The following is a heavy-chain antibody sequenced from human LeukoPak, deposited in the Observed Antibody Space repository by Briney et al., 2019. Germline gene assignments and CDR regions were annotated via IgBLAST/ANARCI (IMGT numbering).Heavy chain of an antibody. V-gene: IGHV1-18*01. Sequence: ASVKVSCKASGYTFTSYGISWVRQAPGQGLEWMGWISAYNGNTNYAQKLQGRVTMTTDTSTSTAYMELSSLRSEDTAVYYCALGYCSGGSCYFWGSVAFDIWGQGTMVTVSS. D-gene: IGHD2-15*01. CDR2: ISAYNGNT. CDR1: GYTFTSYG. J-gene: IGHJ3*02. CDR3: ALGYCSGGSCYFWGSVAFDI.